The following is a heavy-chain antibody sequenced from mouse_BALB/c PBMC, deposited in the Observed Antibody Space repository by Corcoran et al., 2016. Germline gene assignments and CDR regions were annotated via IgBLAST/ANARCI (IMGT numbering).Heavy chain of an antibody. J-gene: IGHJ2*01. CDR3: ARAVVAPYYFDY. CDR1: GYTFPEYN. V-gene: IGHV1-18*01. CDR2: INPNNGGT. Sequence: EVQLQQSGPERGKPGASVKISSKTSGYTFPEYNMHWVKQSHGKSLEWIGGINPNNGGTSYNQKFKGKATLTVDKSSSTAYMELRSLTSEDSAVYCCARAVVAPYYFDYWGQCTTLTVSS. D-gene: IGHD1-1*01.